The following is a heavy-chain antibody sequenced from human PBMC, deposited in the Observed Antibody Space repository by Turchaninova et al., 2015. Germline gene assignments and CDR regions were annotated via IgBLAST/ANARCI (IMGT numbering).Heavy chain of an antibody. CDR3: TRGGVWGSQH. J-gene: IGHJ1*01. CDR1: GFTTGDYA. V-gene: IGHV3-49*04. D-gene: IGHD6-13*01. CDR2: IRSKAYCGTK. Sequence: EVQLVVSGGCLVQPGRSLRLSCTASGFTTGDYALRWVRKAHGKGLGWVGLIRSKAYCGTKEYASSWKGRFTISREYSKSIAYLQMNSLKTEDTAVYYCTRGGVWGSQHWGQGTLVTVSS.